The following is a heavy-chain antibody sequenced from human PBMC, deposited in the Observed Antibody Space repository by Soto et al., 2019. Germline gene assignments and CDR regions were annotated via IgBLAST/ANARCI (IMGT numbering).Heavy chain of an antibody. CDR1: GASLNNLAYY. CDR3: ARDGYYDFWSGYSNGYYYYGMDV. V-gene: IGHV4-39*07. Sequence: PSETLSFTYSVSGASLNNLAYYWGWIRPPPGKGLEWIVSVYYNQNTYHHPSLKSRVAISVDTSKNQFSLKLSSVTAVDTAVYYCARDGYYDFWSGYSNGYYYYGMDVWGQGTTVTVSS. CDR2: VYYNQNT. J-gene: IGHJ6*02. D-gene: IGHD3-3*01.